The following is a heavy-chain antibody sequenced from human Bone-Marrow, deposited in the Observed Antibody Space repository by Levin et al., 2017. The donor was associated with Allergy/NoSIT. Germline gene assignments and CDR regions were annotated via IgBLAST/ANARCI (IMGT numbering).Heavy chain of an antibody. Sequence: NAGGSLRLSCETSGDTFSDFGIIWVRQAPGEGLEYMGWISGLNGYTHYTQTFQGRLTMTIDASATTAFMELKSLGSHDTAVYFCARRGLSCSGDSCYSGVWGQGTLVTVSS. CDR3: ARRGLSCSGDSCYSGV. CDR1: GDTFSDFG. J-gene: IGHJ4*02. CDR2: ISGLNGYT. D-gene: IGHD2-15*01. V-gene: IGHV1-18*01.